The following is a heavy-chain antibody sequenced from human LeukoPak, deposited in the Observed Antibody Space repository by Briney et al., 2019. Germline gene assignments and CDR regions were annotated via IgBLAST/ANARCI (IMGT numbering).Heavy chain of an antibody. CDR3: ARAYDFWSGYYWFDP. J-gene: IGHJ5*02. V-gene: IGHV4-34*09. CDR2: IYYSGST. CDR1: GGSFSGYY. D-gene: IGHD3-3*01. Sequence: SETLSLTCAVYGGSFSGYYWSWIRQPPGKGLEWIGYIYYSGSTYYNPSLKSRVTISVDTSKNQFSLKLSSVTAADTAVYYCARAYDFWSGYYWFDPWGQGTLVTVSS.